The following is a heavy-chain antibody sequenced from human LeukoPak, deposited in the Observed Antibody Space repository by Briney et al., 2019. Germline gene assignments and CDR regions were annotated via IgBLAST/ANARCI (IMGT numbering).Heavy chain of an antibody. CDR1: GGSISSYY. D-gene: IGHD1-7*01. V-gene: IGHV4-59*08. J-gene: IGHJ4*02. CDR3: AGTEWNYAR. Sequence: PSETLSLTCTVSGGSISSYYWSWMRQPPGKGLEWIGYIHYSGSTNYNPSLKSRVTISLDTSRTQFSLKLTSVTAADTTVYYCAGTEWNYARWGQGTLVTVSS. CDR2: IHYSGST.